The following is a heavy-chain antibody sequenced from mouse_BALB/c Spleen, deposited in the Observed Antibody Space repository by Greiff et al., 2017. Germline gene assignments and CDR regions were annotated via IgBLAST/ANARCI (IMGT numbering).Heavy chain of an antibody. CDR3: ARRGDGYYFDY. J-gene: IGHJ2*01. CDR1: GFTFSSYA. Sequence: EVMLVESGGGLVKPGGSLKLSCAASGFTFSSYAMSWVRQTPEKRLEWVATISSGGSYTYYPYSVKGRFTISRDNAKNTLYLQMSSLRSEDTAMYYCARRGDGYYFDYWGQGTTLTVSS. D-gene: IGHD2-3*01. V-gene: IGHV5-9-1*01. CDR2: ISSGGSYT.